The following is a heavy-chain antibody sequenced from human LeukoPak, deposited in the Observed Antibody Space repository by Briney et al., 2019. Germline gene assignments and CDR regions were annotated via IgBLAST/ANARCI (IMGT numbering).Heavy chain of an antibody. CDR3: AREREIVVVVAATHYYYGMDV. J-gene: IGHJ6*02. V-gene: IGHV1-18*01. CDR1: GYTFTSYG. D-gene: IGHD2-15*01. Sequence: RGASVEVSCKASGYTFTSYGISWVRQAPGQGLEWMGWISSYNGNTNYAQKLQGRVTMTTDTSTSTAYMELRRLRSDDTAVYYCAREREIVVVVAATHYYYGMDVWGQGTTVTVSS. CDR2: ISSYNGNT.